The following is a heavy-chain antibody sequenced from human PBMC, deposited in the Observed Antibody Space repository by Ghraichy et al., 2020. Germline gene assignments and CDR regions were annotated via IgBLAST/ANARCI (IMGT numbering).Heavy chain of an antibody. CDR2: ISGTSSYK. J-gene: IGHJ4*02. V-gene: IGHV3-21*01. Sequence: SCAASGFSFSIYSMNWVRQAPGKGLEWVSSISGTSSYKYYAGSVKGRFTISRDNAKNSLYLQMNSLRAEDTAVYYCVRDFLYYDSGNHENFFDFWGQGTLVTVSS. CDR3: VRDFLYYDSGNHENFFDF. D-gene: IGHD3-10*01. CDR1: GFSFSIYS.